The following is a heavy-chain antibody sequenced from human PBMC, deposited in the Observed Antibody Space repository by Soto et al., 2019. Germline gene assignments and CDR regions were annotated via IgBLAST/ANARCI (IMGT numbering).Heavy chain of an antibody. D-gene: IGHD3-3*01. V-gene: IGHV1-8*01. CDR3: ARGRGITIFGVVTENWFDP. J-gene: IGHJ5*02. Sequence: ASVKVSCKASGYTFTSYDINWVRQATGQGLEWMGWMNPNSGNTGYAQKFQGGVTMTRNTSISTAYMELSSLRSEDTAVYYCARGRGITIFGVVTENWFDPWGQGTLVTVSS. CDR2: MNPNSGNT. CDR1: GYTFTSYD.